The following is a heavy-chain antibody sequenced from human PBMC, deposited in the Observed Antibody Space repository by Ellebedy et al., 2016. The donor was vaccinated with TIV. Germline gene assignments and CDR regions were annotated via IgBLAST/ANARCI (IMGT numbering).Heavy chain of an antibody. V-gene: IGHV4-31*03. Sequence: MPSETLSLTCTVSGGSISGSSYYWGWIRQHPGKGLEWIGYIYYSGSTYYNPSLKSRVNVSVDTSKNQFSLKLSSVTAADTAVYYCARGKFAAAGIDYWGQGTLVTVSS. CDR2: IYYSGST. D-gene: IGHD6-13*01. J-gene: IGHJ4*02. CDR1: GGSISGSSYY. CDR3: ARGKFAAAGIDY.